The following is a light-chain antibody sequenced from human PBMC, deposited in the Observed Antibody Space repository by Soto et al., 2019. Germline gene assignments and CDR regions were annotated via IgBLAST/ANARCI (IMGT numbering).Light chain of an antibody. Sequence: QSVLTQPASVSGSPGQSITISCTGTSSDVGGYNYVSWYQQHPVKAPKLMIYEVSNRPSGVSNRFSGSKSGNTASLTISGLQAEDEADYYCSSYTSSSTLYVFRTGTKLTVL. CDR2: EVS. J-gene: IGLJ1*01. CDR1: SSDVGGYNY. V-gene: IGLV2-14*01. CDR3: SSYTSSSTLYV.